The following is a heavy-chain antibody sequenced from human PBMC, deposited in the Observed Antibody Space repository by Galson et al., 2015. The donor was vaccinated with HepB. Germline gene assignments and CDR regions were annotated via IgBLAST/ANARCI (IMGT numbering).Heavy chain of an antibody. V-gene: IGHV4-34*01. CDR1: GGSFSGYY. Sequence: SETLSLTCAVYGGSFSGYYWSWIRQPPGKGLEWLGEINHSGSTNYNPSLKSRVTISVDTSKNQLSLKLSSVTAADTAVYYCARDLRGGYSYGYDYWGQGTLVTVSS. J-gene: IGHJ4*02. CDR2: INHSGST. D-gene: IGHD5-18*01. CDR3: ARDLRGGYSYGYDY.